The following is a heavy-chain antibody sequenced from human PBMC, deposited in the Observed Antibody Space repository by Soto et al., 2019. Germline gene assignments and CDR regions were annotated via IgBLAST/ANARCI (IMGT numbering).Heavy chain of an antibody. J-gene: IGHJ6*02. CDR2: IYHSGST. D-gene: IGHD6-13*01. CDR3: AREGSRMGGYYYGMDV. CDR1: GGSISSSNW. V-gene: IGHV4-4*02. Sequence: CAVSGGSISSSNWWSWVRQPPGKGLEWIGEIYHSGSTNYNPSLKSRVTISVDKSKNQFSLKLSSVTAADTAVYYCAREGSRMGGYYYGMDVWGQGTTVTVSS.